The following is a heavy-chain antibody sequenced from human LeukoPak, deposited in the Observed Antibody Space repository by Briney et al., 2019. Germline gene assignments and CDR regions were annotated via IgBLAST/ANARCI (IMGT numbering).Heavy chain of an antibody. CDR1: VFTFSNYG. Sequence: GRSLRLSCAASVFTFSNYGIQGVRQAPGKGREWVAVISYDGSNKYYADSVKGRFTISRDNSKNTLYLQMNSVRAEDTAVYYCAKEGSDAFDIWGQGTMVTVSS. V-gene: IGHV3-30*18. CDR2: ISYDGSNK. J-gene: IGHJ3*02. CDR3: AKEGSDAFDI.